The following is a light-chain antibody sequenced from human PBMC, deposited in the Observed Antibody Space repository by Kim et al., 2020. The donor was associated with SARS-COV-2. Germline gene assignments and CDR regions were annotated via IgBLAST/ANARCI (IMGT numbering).Light chain of an antibody. CDR3: QSADSSGTHEV. Sequence: PGQTARITCSGDALPKQYAYWYQQKPGQAPVLVIYKDSERPSGIPERFSGSSSGTTVTLTISGVQAEDEADYYCQSADSSGTHEVFGGGTQLTVL. CDR1: ALPKQY. J-gene: IGLJ2*01. V-gene: IGLV3-25*03. CDR2: KDS.